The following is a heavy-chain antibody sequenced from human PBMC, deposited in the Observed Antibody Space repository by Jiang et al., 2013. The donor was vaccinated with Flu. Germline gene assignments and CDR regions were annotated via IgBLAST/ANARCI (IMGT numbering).Heavy chain of an antibody. Sequence: VQLLESGGGVVQPGGSLRLSCAASGFSFNYYRMHWVRLSPGKGLEWVASIWHDGSNEFYADPVRGRFIISRDNSKNTLFLQMNSLRPEDTALYYCATLRGSSYDTYLADFWGQGTLVTVSS. V-gene: IGHV3-30*02. J-gene: IGHJ4*02. CDR2: IWHDGSNE. CDR3: ATLRGSSYDTYLADF. D-gene: IGHD3-9*01. CDR1: GFSFNYYR.